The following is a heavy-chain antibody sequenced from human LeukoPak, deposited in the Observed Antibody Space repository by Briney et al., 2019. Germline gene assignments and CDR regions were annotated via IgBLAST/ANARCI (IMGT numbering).Heavy chain of an antibody. CDR3: ARVYYGSGSDY. D-gene: IGHD3-10*01. V-gene: IGHV1-46*01. CDR1: GYTFTSYA. J-gene: IGHJ4*02. CDR2: INPSGGST. Sequence: ASVKVSCKASGYTFTSYAMNWVRQAPGQGLEWMGIINPSGGSTSYAQKFQGRVTMTRDTSTSTVYMELSSLRSEDTAVYCCARVYYGSGSDYWGQGTLVTVSS.